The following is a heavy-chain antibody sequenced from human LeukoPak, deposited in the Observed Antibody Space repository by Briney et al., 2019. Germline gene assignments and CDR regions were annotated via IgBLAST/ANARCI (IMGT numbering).Heavy chain of an antibody. J-gene: IGHJ4*02. D-gene: IGHD1-26*01. Sequence: SGPTLVKPTQTLTLTCTFSGFSLRTSGVGVGWIRQPPGKALEWLALIYWNDDKRYSPSLKSRLTITKDTSKNQVVLTMTNMDPVDTATYYCAHIRTTGIVGAEFDYWGQGTLVTVSS. CDR3: AHIRTTGIVGAEFDY. CDR2: IYWNDDK. CDR1: GFSLRTSGVG. V-gene: IGHV2-5*01.